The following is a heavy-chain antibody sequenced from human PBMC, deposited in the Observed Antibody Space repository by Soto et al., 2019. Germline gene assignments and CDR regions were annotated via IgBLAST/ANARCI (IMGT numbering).Heavy chain of an antibody. CDR2: ISSGSSS. Sequence: PGGSLRLSCAASGFTFRSYSMNWVRQAPGKGLEWVSYISSGSSSYADSVKGRFTISRDNAKNSLYLQMNSLRAEDTAVYYCARDQGYSFDYWGQGTLVTVSS. CDR1: GFTFRSYS. J-gene: IGHJ4*02. CDR3: ARDQGYSFDY. V-gene: IGHV3-48*01.